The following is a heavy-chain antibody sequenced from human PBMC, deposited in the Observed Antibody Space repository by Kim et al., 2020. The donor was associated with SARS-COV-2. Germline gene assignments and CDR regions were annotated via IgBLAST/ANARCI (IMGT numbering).Heavy chain of an antibody. Sequence: ASVKVSCKASGYTFTSYYMHWVRQAPGQGREWMGGINPSGGSTSYAQKFQGRVTMTRDTSTSTVYMELSSLRSEDTAVYYCARIPGIAAAGKDWGQGTLVSVSS. D-gene: IGHD6-13*01. V-gene: IGHV1-46*01. J-gene: IGHJ4*02. CDR3: ARIPGIAAAGKD. CDR1: GYTFTSYY. CDR2: INPSGGST.